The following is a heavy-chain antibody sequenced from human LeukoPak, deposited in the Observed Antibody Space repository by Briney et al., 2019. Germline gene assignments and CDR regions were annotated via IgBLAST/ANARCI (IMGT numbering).Heavy chain of an antibody. CDR2: INWNGGST. Sequence: GGSLRLSCAASGFTFDDYGMSWVRQAPGKGLEWVSGINWNGGSTGYADSVKGRFTISRGNAKNSLYLQMNSLRAEDTALYYCAREGVAAAIYYYYMDVWGKGTTVTVSS. V-gene: IGHV3-20*04. CDR1: GFTFDDYG. CDR3: AREGVAAAIYYYYMDV. J-gene: IGHJ6*03. D-gene: IGHD2-21*02.